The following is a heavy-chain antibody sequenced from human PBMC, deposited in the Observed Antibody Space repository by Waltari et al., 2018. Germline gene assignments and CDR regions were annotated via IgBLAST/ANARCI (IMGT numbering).Heavy chain of an antibody. D-gene: IGHD2-15*01. CDR1: GGTFSSYA. CDR2: IIPIFGTA. Sequence: QVQLVQSGAEVKKPGSSVKVSCKASGGTFSSYAISWVRPAPGQGLEWMGGIIPIFGTANYAQKFQGRVTITADESTSTAYMELSSLRSEDTAVYYCAGLGYCSGGSCYYFDYWGQGTLVTVSS. CDR3: AGLGYCSGGSCYYFDY. V-gene: IGHV1-69*01. J-gene: IGHJ4*02.